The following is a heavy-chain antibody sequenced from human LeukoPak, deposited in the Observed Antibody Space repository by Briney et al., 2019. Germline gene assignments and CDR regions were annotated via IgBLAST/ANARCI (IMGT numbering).Heavy chain of an antibody. J-gene: IGHJ6*02. CDR1: GFTFSSYW. Sequence: GGSLRLSCAASGFTFSSYWMSWVRQTPGKGLEWVANIKQDGSEKYYVDSVKGRFTISRDNAKNSLYLQMNSLRAEDTAVYYCARPKRFYYYYYGMDVWGQGTTVTVSS. CDR3: ARPKRFYYYYYGMDV. CDR2: IKQDGSEK. V-gene: IGHV3-7*03.